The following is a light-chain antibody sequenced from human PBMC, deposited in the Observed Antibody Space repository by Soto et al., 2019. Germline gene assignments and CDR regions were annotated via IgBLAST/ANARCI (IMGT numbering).Light chain of an antibody. CDR1: QSISSY. CDR2: SAS. J-gene: IGKJ4*01. Sequence: DLQMTQSPSSLSASVGDRVTITCRASQSISSYLNWYQHKPGKAPKLLIYSASSLQSGVPSRFSGSGSGTDYTLAISSLRPEDFATYYCQQSYTTPLTFGGGTKVEI. CDR3: QQSYTTPLT. V-gene: IGKV1-39*01.